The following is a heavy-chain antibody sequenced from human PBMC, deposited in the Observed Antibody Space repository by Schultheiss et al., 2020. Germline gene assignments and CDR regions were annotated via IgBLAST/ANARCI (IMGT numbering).Heavy chain of an antibody. CDR1: GGTFSSYA. CDR2: IIPIFGTA. J-gene: IGHJ6*02. Sequence: AVKGSCKASGGTFSSYAISWVRQAPGQGLEWMGGIIPIFGTANYAQKFQGRVTITADESTSTAYMELSSLRSEDTAVYYCARYCSSTSCYNPRYYYGMDVWGQGTTVTVSS. V-gene: IGHV1-69*13. D-gene: IGHD2-2*02. CDR3: ARYCSSTSCYNPRYYYGMDV.